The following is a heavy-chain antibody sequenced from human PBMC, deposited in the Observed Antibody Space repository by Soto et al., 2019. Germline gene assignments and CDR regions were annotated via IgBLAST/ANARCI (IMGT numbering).Heavy chain of an antibody. CDR2: IGTAGDT. CDR3: ARGYYYGFDV. CDR1: GFTFSSSD. J-gene: IGHJ6*02. V-gene: IGHV3-13*01. Sequence: EVQLVESGGGLVQPGGSLRLSCTASGFTFSSSDMHWVRQATGKGLEWVSAIGTAGDTDYPGSVKGRFTISRENAENSLYLQMNSLRAGDTAVYYCARGYYYGFDVWGQGNTVTVSS.